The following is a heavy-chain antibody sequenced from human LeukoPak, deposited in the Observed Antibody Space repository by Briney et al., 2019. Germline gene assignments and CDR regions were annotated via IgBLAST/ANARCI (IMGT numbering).Heavy chain of an antibody. CDR1: GGTFSSYA. D-gene: IGHD6-13*01. J-gene: IGHJ4*02. Sequence: GALVRLSSSPSGGTFSSYAISWGRQAPGHGRGWLGRFIPMTGTTDYAQKFHGRVRITADKSTTTAYMGLSSLRSEGTAMYYCARDSGGEAAGAAHTKYWGQGTPVTVSS. CDR2: FIPMTGTT. V-gene: IGHV1-69*04. CDR3: ARDSGGEAAGAAHTKY.